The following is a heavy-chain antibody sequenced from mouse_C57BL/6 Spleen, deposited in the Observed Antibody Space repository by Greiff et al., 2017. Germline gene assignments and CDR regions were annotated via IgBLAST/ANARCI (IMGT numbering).Heavy chain of an antibody. CDR3: ARAPGGDGNFYFDY. V-gene: IGHV1-69*01. CDR1: GYTFTSYW. Sequence: QVQLQQSGAELVMPGASVKLSCKASGYTFTSYWMHWVKQRPGQGLEWIGEIDPSDSYTNYNQKFKGKSTLTVDKSSSTAYMQLSSLTSEDSAVYYCARAPGGDGNFYFDYWGQGTTLTVSS. D-gene: IGHD2-1*01. J-gene: IGHJ2*01. CDR2: IDPSDSYT.